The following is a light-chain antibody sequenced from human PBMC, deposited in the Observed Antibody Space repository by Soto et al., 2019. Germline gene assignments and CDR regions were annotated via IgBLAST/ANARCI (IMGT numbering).Light chain of an antibody. CDR1: QGIGSS. V-gene: IGKV1-9*01. CDR2: AAS. J-gene: IGKJ1*01. Sequence: IQLTQSPSSLSASVGDRVTITCRASQGIGSSLAGYQQRPGKAPKLLIYAASTLQSGVPSRFSGSGSDTAFTLPISSLQPEDFATYYCQQLNNYPRTFGQGTKVEIK. CDR3: QQLNNYPRT.